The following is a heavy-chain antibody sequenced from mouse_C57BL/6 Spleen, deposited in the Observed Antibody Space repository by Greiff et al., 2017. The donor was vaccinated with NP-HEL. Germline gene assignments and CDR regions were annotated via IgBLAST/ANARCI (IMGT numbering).Heavy chain of an antibody. J-gene: IGHJ4*01. CDR2: INPSNGGT. CDR1: GYTFTSYW. CDR3: AREDYGSSSYYYAMDY. V-gene: IGHV1-53*01. Sequence: VQLQQPGTELVKPGASVKLSCKASGYTFTSYWMHWVKQRPGQGLEWIGNINPSNGGTNYNEKFKSKATLTVDKSSSTAYMQLSSLTSEDSAVYYCAREDYGSSSYYYAMDYWGQGTSVTVSS. D-gene: IGHD1-1*01.